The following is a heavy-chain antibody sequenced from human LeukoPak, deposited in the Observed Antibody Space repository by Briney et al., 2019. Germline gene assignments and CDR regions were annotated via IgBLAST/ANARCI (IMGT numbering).Heavy chain of an antibody. Sequence: SETLSLTCTVSGGSISSSSYYWGWIRQPPGKGLEWIGSIYYSGSTYYNPSLKSRVTISVDTSKNQFSLKLSSVTAADTAVYYCARSSMVRGVIPTNFDYWGQGTLVTVSS. CDR1: GGSISSSSYY. J-gene: IGHJ4*02. CDR3: ARSSMVRGVIPTNFDY. CDR2: IYYSGST. V-gene: IGHV4-39*07. D-gene: IGHD3-10*01.